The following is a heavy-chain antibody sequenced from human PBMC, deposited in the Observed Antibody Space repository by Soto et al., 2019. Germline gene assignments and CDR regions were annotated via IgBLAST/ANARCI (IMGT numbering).Heavy chain of an antibody. J-gene: IGHJ4*02. CDR2: IYRGDSDT. D-gene: IGHD5-18*01. Sequence: PGEALKISWKGSGYSFTTYWLGWVRQVPGKGVELMVIIYRGDSDTRYSPSFQGQVTISAYKSISAAYLQWSSLKASDTAMYFCARRQRPLGSFDXWGRGTLVTVSX. CDR1: GYSFTTYW. CDR3: ARRQRPLGSFDX. V-gene: IGHV5-51*01.